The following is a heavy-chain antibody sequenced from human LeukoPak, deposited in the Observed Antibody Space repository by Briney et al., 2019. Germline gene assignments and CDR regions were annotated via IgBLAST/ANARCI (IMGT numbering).Heavy chain of an antibody. CDR1: GGSFSGYY. CDR2: IYYSGST. CDR3: ARVGTYGDAVFDY. Sequence: PSETLSLTCAVYGGSFSGYYWSWIRQPPGKGLEWIGYIYYSGSTYYNPSLKSRVTISVDTSKNQFSLKLSSVTAADTAVYYCARVGTYGDAVFDYWGQGTLVTVSS. J-gene: IGHJ4*02. D-gene: IGHD4-17*01. V-gene: IGHV4-34*01.